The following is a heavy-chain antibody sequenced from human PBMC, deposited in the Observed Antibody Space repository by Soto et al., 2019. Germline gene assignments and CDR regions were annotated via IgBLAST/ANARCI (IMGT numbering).Heavy chain of an antibody. CDR1: GYRFTIYY. Sequence: ASVKVACKASGYRFTIYYMRCVRKNTRQGLKWTGIINPSGCSTSYAQKFQGRVTMTRDTSTSTVYMELSSLRSEDTAVYYCARDLAGGYYYDSSGYYSDAFDIWGQGTMVTVSS. J-gene: IGHJ3*02. V-gene: IGHV1-46*01. CDR3: ARDLAGGYYYDSSGYYSDAFDI. CDR2: INPSGCST. D-gene: IGHD3-22*01.